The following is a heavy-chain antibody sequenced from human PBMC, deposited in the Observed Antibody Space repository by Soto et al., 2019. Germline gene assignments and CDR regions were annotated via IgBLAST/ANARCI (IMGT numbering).Heavy chain of an antibody. J-gene: IGHJ4*02. D-gene: IGHD6-13*01. CDR2: IYYSGST. V-gene: IGHV4-59*12. Sequence: SETLSLTCTVSGGSISSYYWSWIRQPPGKGLEWIGYIYYSGSTNYNPSLKSRVTISVDTSKNQFSLKLSSVTAADTAVYYCAREDSTGYSSSWAERNDYWGQGTLVTVSS. CDR1: GGSISSYY. CDR3: AREDSTGYSSSWAERNDY.